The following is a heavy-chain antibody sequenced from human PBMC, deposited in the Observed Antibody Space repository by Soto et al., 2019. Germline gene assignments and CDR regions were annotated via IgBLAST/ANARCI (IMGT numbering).Heavy chain of an antibody. CDR1: GYTFINFG. D-gene: IGHD3-3*02. V-gene: IGHV1-18*01. CDR2: ISPSNGQT. CDR3: ARVIFIFGVPNLGRYFVY. Sequence: AAVKLSCKASGYTFINFGLSWVRQARGQGLEWMGWISPSNGQTIYAQNFHGRVTMNTDTSTATAHMELRSLISDDTAVYYCARVIFIFGVPNLGRYFVYWGHGNRVTGST. J-gene: IGHJ4*01.